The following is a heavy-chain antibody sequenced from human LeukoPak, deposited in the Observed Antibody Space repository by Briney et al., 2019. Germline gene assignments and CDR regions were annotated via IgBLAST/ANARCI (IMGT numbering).Heavy chain of an antibody. D-gene: IGHD3-3*01. Sequence: PSETLSLTCTVSGYSISSGYYWGWIRQPPGKGLEWIGEINHSGSTNYSPSLKSRVTISVDTSKNQFSLKLSSVTAADTAVYYCARGYLHITIFGVVIWGSLDYWGQGTLVTVSS. V-gene: IGHV4-38-2*02. CDR2: INHSGST. J-gene: IGHJ4*02. CDR3: ARGYLHITIFGVVIWGSLDY. CDR1: GYSISSGYY.